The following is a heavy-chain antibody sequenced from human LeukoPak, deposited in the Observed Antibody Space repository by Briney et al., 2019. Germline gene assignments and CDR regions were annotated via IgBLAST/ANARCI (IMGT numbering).Heavy chain of an antibody. CDR2: IYPGDSNT. CDR3: ARHRDHSWYLD. D-gene: IGHD6-13*01. Sequence: GESLKISCKGSGYSFTTYWIGWVRQMPGKGLEWMGIIYPGDSNTRYSPSFQGQVTISADKSISTAYLQWSSLKASDTAMYYCARHRDHSWYLDWGQGTLVTVSS. J-gene: IGHJ4*02. CDR1: GYSFTTYW. V-gene: IGHV5-51*01.